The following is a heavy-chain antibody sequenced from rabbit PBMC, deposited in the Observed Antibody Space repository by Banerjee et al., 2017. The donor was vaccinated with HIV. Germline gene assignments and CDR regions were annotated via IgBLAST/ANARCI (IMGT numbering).Heavy chain of an antibody. J-gene: IGHJ4*01. V-gene: IGHV1S45*01. CDR3: ARGWTYGDAGYAHAFKL. CDR2: IDAGSSDNN. CDR1: GLDFSRSYW. D-gene: IGHD6-1*01. Sequence: QEQLEEYGGDLVQPEGSLTLTCKASGLDFSRSYWICWVRQAPGKGLEWIACIDAGSSDNNYYASWAKGRFTISKTSSTTVTLQMTSLTVADTATYFCARGWTYGDAGYAHAFKLWGPGTLVTVS.